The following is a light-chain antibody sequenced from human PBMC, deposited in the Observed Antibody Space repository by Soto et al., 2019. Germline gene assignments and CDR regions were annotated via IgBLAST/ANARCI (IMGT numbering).Light chain of an antibody. V-gene: IGKV1-5*01. Sequence: DIQMTQSPSTLSASVGDRVTITCRASQSISSWLAWYQQKPGKVPKLLIYDASSFESGVPSRFSGSGSGTEFTLTISSLQPDDFATYYCQRYNSFWTFGQGTKV. J-gene: IGKJ1*01. CDR1: QSISSW. CDR2: DAS. CDR3: QRYNSFWT.